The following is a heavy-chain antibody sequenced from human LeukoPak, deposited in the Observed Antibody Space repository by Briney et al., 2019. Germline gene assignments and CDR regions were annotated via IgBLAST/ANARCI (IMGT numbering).Heavy chain of an antibody. J-gene: IGHJ4*02. CDR2: IYGADAA. Sequence: GGSLRLSCAASGFNVSSNYLTWIRQAPGKGLEWVSLIYGADAAYYAESVRGRFMISRDNLKNTLFLQMNSLRVEDTAVYYCVTSTGQQFIPYDYWGQGTHVTVSS. D-gene: IGHD6-13*01. CDR3: VTSTGQQFIPYDY. V-gene: IGHV3-66*02. CDR1: GFNVSSNY.